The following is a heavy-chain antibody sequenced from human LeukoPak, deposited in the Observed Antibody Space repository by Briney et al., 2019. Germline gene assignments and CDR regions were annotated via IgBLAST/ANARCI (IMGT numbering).Heavy chain of an antibody. J-gene: IGHJ5*02. CDR2: ISSSGSTI. D-gene: IGHD3-22*01. V-gene: IGHV3-48*03. Sequence: PGGSLRLSCAASGFTFSSYEMNWVRQAPGKGLEWVSYISSSGSTIYYADSVKGRFTISRDNAKNSLYLQMNSLRAEDTAVYYCAREEGYYYDNSGYSNWFDPWGQGTLVTVSS. CDR1: GFTFSSYE. CDR3: AREEGYYYDNSGYSNWFDP.